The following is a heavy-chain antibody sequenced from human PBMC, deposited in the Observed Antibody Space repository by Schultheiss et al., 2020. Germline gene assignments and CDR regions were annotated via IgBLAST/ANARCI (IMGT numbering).Heavy chain of an antibody. CDR2: ISYDGSNK. J-gene: IGHJ6*03. D-gene: IGHD1-7*01. CDR1: GFTFSSYG. V-gene: IGHV3-30*03. Sequence: GGSLRLSCAASGFTFSSYGMHWVRQAPGKGLEWVAVISYDGSNKYYADSVKGRFTISRDNSKNTLYLQMNSLRAEDTAVYYCTLMAGTTYDYYYYYMDVWGKGTTVTVSS. CDR3: TLMAGTTYDYYYYYMDV.